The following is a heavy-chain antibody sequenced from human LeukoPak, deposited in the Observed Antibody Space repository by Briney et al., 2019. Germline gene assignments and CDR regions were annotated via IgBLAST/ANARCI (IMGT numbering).Heavy chain of an antibody. CDR2: LYASGDT. CDR1: GFTVSSHY. D-gene: IGHD2-2*02. J-gene: IGHJ4*02. Sequence: GGSLRLSCTASGFTVSSHYMTWVRQAPGKGPEWLAVLYASGDTYYADPVKGRFTISRDNSKNTLYLQMNSLRAEDTAVYYCAKGSNIVVVPAAIPAWGQGTLVTVSS. CDR3: AKGSNIVVVPAAIPA. V-gene: IGHV3-66*02.